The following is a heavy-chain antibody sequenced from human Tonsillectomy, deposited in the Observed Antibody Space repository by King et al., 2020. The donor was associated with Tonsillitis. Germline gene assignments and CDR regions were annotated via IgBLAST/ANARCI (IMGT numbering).Heavy chain of an antibody. J-gene: IGHJ3*01. CDR2: IYHSGST. Sequence: QLQESGSGLVKPSQTLSLTCAVSGGSISSGGYSWSWIRQPPGKVLQWIGDIYHSGSTYYNPSLKSRVAISVDKSKNQFSLKLSSVTAADTAVYFCAREGPGTPGAFDFWGQGTMVTVSS. CDR3: AREGPGTPGAFDF. V-gene: IGHV4-30-2*01. CDR1: GGSISSGGYS. D-gene: IGHD1-1*01.